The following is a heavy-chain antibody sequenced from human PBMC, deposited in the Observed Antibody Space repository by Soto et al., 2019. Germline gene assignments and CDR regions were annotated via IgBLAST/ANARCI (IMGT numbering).Heavy chain of an antibody. D-gene: IGHD4-17*01. V-gene: IGHV3-9*01. CDR3: AKDMKWGGMTTIHYFDS. CDR2: ISANGDNV. J-gene: IGHJ4*02. Sequence: GGSLRLSCVAFGFTVDDFAMHWVRQAPGKGLEWVSGISANGDNVDYADSVKGRFTVSRDNAKNSLFLQMNSLRPEDTALYYCAKDMKWGGMTTIHYFDSWGQGTQVTVSS. CDR1: GFTVDDFA.